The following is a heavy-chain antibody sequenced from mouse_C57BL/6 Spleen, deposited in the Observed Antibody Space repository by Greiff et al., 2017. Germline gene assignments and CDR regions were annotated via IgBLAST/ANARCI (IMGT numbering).Heavy chain of an antibody. Sequence: QVQLQQPGAELVMPGASVKLSCKASGYTFTSYWMHWVKQRPGQGLEWIGMIHPNSGSTNYNEKFKGKATLTADKSSSTAYMELRSLTSEDSAVYFCARENYDYDGAYWGQGTLVTVSA. CDR3: ARENYDYDGAY. CDR1: GYTFTSYW. V-gene: IGHV1-64*01. J-gene: IGHJ3*01. CDR2: IHPNSGST. D-gene: IGHD2-4*01.